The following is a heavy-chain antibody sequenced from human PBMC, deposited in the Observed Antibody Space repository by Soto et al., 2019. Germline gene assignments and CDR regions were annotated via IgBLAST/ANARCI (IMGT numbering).Heavy chain of an antibody. V-gene: IGHV1-69*05. CDR2: IIPIFGTA. Sequence: SVKVSCKASGGTFSSYAISWVRQAPGQGLEWMGGIIPIFGTANYAQKLQGRVTMTTDTSTSTAYMELRSLRSDDTAVYYCARDLDTPTYYYGSGSYSGFDPWGQGTLVTVSS. J-gene: IGHJ5*02. CDR1: GGTFSSYA. CDR3: ARDLDTPTYYYGSGSYSGFDP. D-gene: IGHD3-10*01.